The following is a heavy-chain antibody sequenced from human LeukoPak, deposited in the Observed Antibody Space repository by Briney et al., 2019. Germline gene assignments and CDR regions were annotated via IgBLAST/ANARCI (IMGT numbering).Heavy chain of an antibody. V-gene: IGHV4-59*01. D-gene: IGHD3-22*01. CDR2: IYYSGST. CDR1: GGSISGYY. Sequence: SETLSLTCTVSGGSISGYYWSWIRQPPGKGLEWIGYIYYSGSTNYNPSLKSRVTISVDTSKNQFSLKLSSVTAADTAVYYCARDGNYYDSSGYFPASWGYYYYYGMDVWGQGTTVTVSS. CDR3: ARDGNYYDSSGYFPASWGYYYYYGMDV. J-gene: IGHJ6*02.